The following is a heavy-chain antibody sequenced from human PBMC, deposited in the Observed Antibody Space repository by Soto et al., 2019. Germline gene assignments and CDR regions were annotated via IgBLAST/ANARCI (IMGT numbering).Heavy chain of an antibody. V-gene: IGHV2-26*01. D-gene: IGHD3-10*01. J-gene: IGHJ6*02. CDR3: ARIRASWASDYYYGMDV. CDR1: GFSLSNAGMG. Sequence: SGPTLVNPTETLTLTCTVSGFSLSNAGMGVSWIRQPPGKALEWLAHIFSNDEKSYSTSLKSRLTISKDTSKSQVVLTMTNMDPVDTATYYCARIRASWASDYYYGMDVWGQGTTVTVSS. CDR2: IFSNDEK.